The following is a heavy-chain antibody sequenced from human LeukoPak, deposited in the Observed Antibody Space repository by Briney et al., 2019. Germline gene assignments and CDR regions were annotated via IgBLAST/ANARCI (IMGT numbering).Heavy chain of an antibody. Sequence: SVKVSCKASGGTFSSYAISWVRQAPGQMLERMGGIIPIFGTANYAQKFQGRVTITADESTSTAYMELSSLRSEDTAVYYCARGEDCSSTSCYTPPSRNWFDPWGQGTLVTVTS. CDR1: GGTFSSYA. V-gene: IGHV1-69*13. CDR2: IIPIFGTA. CDR3: ARGEDCSSTSCYTPPSRNWFDP. D-gene: IGHD2-2*02. J-gene: IGHJ5*02.